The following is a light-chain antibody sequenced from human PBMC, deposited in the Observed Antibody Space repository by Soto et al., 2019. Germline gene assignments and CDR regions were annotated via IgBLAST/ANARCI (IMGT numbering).Light chain of an antibody. J-gene: IGKJ2*01. V-gene: IGKV3-20*01. CDR3: QQYGSSSYT. CDR2: GAS. Sequence: EIVLTQSPGTLSLSPGERATLSCRASQSISSSYLAWYQQKPGQAPRLLIYGASNRATGIPDRFSGSGSGTDFTLAINRLEPEDFAVDYCQQYGSSSYTFGQGTKLDIK. CDR1: QSISSSY.